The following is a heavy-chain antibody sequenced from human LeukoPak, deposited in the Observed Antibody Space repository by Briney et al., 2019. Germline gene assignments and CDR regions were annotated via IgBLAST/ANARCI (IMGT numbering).Heavy chain of an antibody. CDR2: INPSGGST. CDR3: ASGDYYDSSGYYGNEYFQH. Sequence: PGASVKVSCKASGHTFTSYYMHWVRQAPGQGLEWMGIINPSGGSTSYAQKFQGRVTMTRDTSTSTVYMELSSLRSEDTAVYYCASGDYYDSSGYYGNEYFQHWGQGTLVTVSS. J-gene: IGHJ1*01. CDR1: GHTFTSYY. D-gene: IGHD3-22*01. V-gene: IGHV1-46*01.